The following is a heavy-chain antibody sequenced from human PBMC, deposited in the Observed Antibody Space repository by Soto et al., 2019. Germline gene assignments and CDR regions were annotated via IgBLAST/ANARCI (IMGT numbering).Heavy chain of an antibody. CDR1: GFTFSSYA. Sequence: GGSLRLSCAASGFTFSSYAMHWVRQAPGKGLEWVAVISYDGSNKYYADSVKGRFTISRDNSKNTLYLQMNSLRAEDTAVYYCARAIAARPPGDYYYYGMDVWGQGTTVTVSS. CDR2: ISYDGSNK. V-gene: IGHV3-30-3*01. J-gene: IGHJ6*02. D-gene: IGHD6-6*01. CDR3: ARAIAARPPGDYYYYGMDV.